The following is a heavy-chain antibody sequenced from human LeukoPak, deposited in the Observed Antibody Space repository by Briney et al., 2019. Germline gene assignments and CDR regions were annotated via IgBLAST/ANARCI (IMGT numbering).Heavy chain of an antibody. CDR1: GGSISNYY. Sequence: SETLSLTCTVSGGSISNYYWSWIRQPPGKGLEWIAYIYYSGSTNYNPSLKSRVTISVDTSKNQFSLKLSSVTAADTAVYYCASSHCSSTSCPFDYWGQGSLVTVSS. D-gene: IGHD2-2*01. V-gene: IGHV4-59*01. CDR2: IYYSGST. CDR3: ASSHCSSTSCPFDY. J-gene: IGHJ4*02.